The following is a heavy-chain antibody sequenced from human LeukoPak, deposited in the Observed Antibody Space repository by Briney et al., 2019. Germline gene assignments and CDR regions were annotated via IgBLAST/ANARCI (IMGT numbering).Heavy chain of an antibody. D-gene: IGHD6-19*01. J-gene: IGHJ4*02. CDR2: INHSGST. CDR1: GGSISSYY. V-gene: IGHV4-34*01. Sequence: SETLSLTCAVFGGSISSYYWSWIRQPPGKGLEWIGEINHSGSTNYNPSLKSRVTISVDTSKNQFSLKLSSVTAADTAVYYCARGLTGYSSGSYDYWGQGTLVTVSS. CDR3: ARGLTGYSSGSYDY.